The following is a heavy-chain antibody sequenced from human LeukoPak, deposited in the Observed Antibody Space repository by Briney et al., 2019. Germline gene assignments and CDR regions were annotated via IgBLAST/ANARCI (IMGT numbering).Heavy chain of an antibody. D-gene: IGHD3-22*01. CDR1: GGTFSSYA. CDR2: IIPISGTA. CDR3: ASTYYYDSSGFFSHR. V-gene: IGHV1-69*05. J-gene: IGHJ4*02. Sequence: ASVKVSCKASGGTFSSYAISWVRQAPGQGLEWMGRIIPISGTANYAQKFQGRVTITTDESTSTAYMELSSLRSEDTAVYYCASTYYYDSSGFFSHRWGQGTLVTVSS.